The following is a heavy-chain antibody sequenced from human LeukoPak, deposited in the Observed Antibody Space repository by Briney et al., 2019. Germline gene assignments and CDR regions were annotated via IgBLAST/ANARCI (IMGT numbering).Heavy chain of an antibody. Sequence: PGGSLRLSCAASGFTFSSYAMSWGRQAPGKGLEWVSAISRGGGSTNYADSVKGRFTISRDNSKDTLYLQMNSLRDEDTAVYYCAKRPSDYGDYVTYFDYWGQGTLVTVSS. CDR3: AKRPSDYGDYVTYFDY. V-gene: IGHV3-23*01. J-gene: IGHJ4*02. D-gene: IGHD4-17*01. CDR1: GFTFSSYA. CDR2: ISRGGGST.